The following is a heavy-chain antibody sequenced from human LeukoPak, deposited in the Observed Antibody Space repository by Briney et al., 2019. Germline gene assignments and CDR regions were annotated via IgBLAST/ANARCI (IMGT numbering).Heavy chain of an antibody. CDR1: GFTFSSYA. CDR2: ISGSGGST. D-gene: IGHD5-18*01. CDR3: ARDRSTAMAGSEDYYFDY. J-gene: IGHJ4*02. Sequence: GGSLRLSCAASGFTFSSYAMSWVRQAPGKGLEWVSAISGSGGSTYYADSVEGRFTISRDNSKNTLYLQMNSLRAEDTAVYYCARDRSTAMAGSEDYYFDYWGQGTLVTVSS. V-gene: IGHV3-23*01.